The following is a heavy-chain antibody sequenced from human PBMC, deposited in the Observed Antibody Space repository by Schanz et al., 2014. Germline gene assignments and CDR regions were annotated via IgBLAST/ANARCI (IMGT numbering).Heavy chain of an antibody. D-gene: IGHD4-17*01. J-gene: IGHJ3*02. V-gene: IGHV4-31*03. CDR1: GDSISSGGYY. CDR3: ARDRGHGDLPGDI. Sequence: QVQLQESGPGLVKPSQTLSLTCTVSGDSISSGGYYWSWIRQHPGKGLEWIGFISYSGVTYYNPSLKCRVTISVDTSKNQFSLNLSSATAADTAVYYCARDRGHGDLPGDIWGQGTMVTVSS. CDR2: ISYSGVT.